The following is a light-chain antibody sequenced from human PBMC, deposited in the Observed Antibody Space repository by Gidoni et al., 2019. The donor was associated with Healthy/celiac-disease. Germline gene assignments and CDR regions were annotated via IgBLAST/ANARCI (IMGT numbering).Light chain of an antibody. Sequence: QSVLPQPPSVSAAPGQKVTISCSGSSSNIGNNYVSWYQQLPGTAPKLLIYDNNKRPSGIPDRFSGSKSGTSATLGITGLRTGDEADYYCGTWDSSLSARVFGGGTKLTVL. CDR2: DNN. CDR3: GTWDSSLSARV. J-gene: IGLJ3*02. V-gene: IGLV1-51*01. CDR1: SSNIGNNY.